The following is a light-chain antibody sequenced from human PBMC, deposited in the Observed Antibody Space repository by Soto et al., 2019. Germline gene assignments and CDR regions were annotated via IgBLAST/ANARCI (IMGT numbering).Light chain of an antibody. CDR2: DIS. J-gene: IGLJ1*01. CDR1: SSDVGGSNY. V-gene: IGLV2-14*01. Sequence: QSVLTQPASVSGSPGQSITISCTGTSSDVGGSNYVSWYQQHPGKAPKLMIYDISNRPSRVSDRFSGSKSGNMASLTISGLQADDEADYYCTSYTSSSTLGVFGTGTKVTVL. CDR3: TSYTSSSTLGV.